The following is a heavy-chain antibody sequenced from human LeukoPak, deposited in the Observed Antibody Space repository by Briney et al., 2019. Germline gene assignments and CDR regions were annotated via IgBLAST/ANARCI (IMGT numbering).Heavy chain of an antibody. Sequence: GGSLRLSCAAPGFTFSDYGMSWVRQAPGKGLEWVAVISYDGNNKYYADSVKGRFTISRDNSKNTLYLQMNSLRAEDTAVYYCARDSSGSSPFDYWGQGTLVTVSS. J-gene: IGHJ4*02. V-gene: IGHV3-30*03. CDR3: ARDSSGSSPFDY. D-gene: IGHD1-26*01. CDR1: GFTFSDYG. CDR2: ISYDGNNK.